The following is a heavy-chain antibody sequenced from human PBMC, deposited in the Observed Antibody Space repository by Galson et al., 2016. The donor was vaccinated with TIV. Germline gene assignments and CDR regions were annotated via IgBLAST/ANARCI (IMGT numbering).Heavy chain of an antibody. Sequence: SLRLSCADPGFTFSYYPMHWVRQAPAKGLEWVAVISYDGSNINYADSVKGRFTISRDNSKNTLYLQMNTLRTDDTAVYYCAKEVQRRLHYWGQGTLVTVSS. CDR3: AKEVQRRLHY. V-gene: IGHV3-30-3*01. D-gene: IGHD1-1*01. CDR1: GFTFSYYP. CDR2: ISYDGSNI. J-gene: IGHJ4*02.